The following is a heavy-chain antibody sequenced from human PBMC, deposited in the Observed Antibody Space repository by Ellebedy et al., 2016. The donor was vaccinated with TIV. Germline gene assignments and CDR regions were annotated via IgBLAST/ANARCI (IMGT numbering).Heavy chain of an antibody. Sequence: ASVKVSCKASGYTFSSYGISWVRQAPGLGLEWMGWISAYNGDTNYAQKFQGRVTMTTDTFASTAYLELRSLRSDDTAVYYCARGFYEKFDPWGQGTLVTVSS. V-gene: IGHV1-18*04. J-gene: IGHJ5*02. CDR2: ISAYNGDT. CDR3: ARGFYEKFDP. CDR1: GYTFSSYG. D-gene: IGHD2/OR15-2a*01.